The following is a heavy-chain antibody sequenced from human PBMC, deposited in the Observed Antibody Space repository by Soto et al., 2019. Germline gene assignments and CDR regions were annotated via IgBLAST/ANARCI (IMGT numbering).Heavy chain of an antibody. J-gene: IGHJ6*02. CDR3: ASIAAAGINYYYYGMDV. CDR2: INHSGST. CDR1: GGSFSGYY. D-gene: IGHD6-13*01. Sequence: ASETLSLTCAVYGGSFSGYYWSWIRQPPGKGLEWIGEINHSGSTNYNPSLKSRVTISVDTSKNQFSLKLSSVTAADTAVYYCASIAAAGINYYYYGMDVWGQGTTVTVSS. V-gene: IGHV4-34*01.